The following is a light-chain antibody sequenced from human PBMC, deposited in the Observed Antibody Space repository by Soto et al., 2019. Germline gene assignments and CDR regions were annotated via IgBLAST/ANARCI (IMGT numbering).Light chain of an antibody. CDR2: EVS. J-gene: IGLJ3*02. CDR3: ISYTSSSTWV. CDR1: SSDVGGYNY. V-gene: IGLV2-14*01. Sequence: QSALTQPASVSGSLGQSITISCTGTSSDVGGYNYVSWYQQYPGKAPKLMIYEVSNRPSGVSDRFSGSRSGNTASLTISGLQAEDESDYYCISYTSSSTWVFGGGTKLTVL.